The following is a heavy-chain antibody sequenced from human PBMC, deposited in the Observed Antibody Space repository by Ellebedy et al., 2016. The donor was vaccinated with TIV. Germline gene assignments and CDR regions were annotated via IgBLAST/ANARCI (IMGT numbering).Heavy chain of an antibody. J-gene: IGHJ3*02. Sequence: PGGSLRLSCVGSGFTFSSYAMSWVRQAPGKGLDWVSSLSASGGSTYYADSVKGRFTISRDNSKNTLYLQMNSLRGEDTAVYYCAREFGRNGFTIAEDAFDIWGQGTMVTISS. D-gene: IGHD5-24*01. V-gene: IGHV3-23*01. CDR3: AREFGRNGFTIAEDAFDI. CDR1: GFTFSSYA. CDR2: LSASGGST.